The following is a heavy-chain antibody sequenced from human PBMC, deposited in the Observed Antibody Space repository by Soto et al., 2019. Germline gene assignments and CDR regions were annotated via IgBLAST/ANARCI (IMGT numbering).Heavy chain of an antibody. V-gene: IGHV3-64D*08. D-gene: IGHD6-13*01. Sequence: GGSLRLSCSASGFPFSSYAMHWVRQAPGKGLEYVSAISTNGDSTYYADSVKGRFTISRDNSKNTLCLQMSSLRAEDTAVYYCVKEGYSNYYGMDVWGQGTTVTVSS. CDR3: VKEGYSNYYGMDV. CDR1: GFPFSSYA. J-gene: IGHJ6*02. CDR2: ISTNGDST.